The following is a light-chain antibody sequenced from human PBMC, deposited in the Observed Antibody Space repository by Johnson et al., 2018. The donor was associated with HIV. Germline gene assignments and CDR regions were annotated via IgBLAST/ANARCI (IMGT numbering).Light chain of an antibody. CDR2: ETN. CDR1: SSTIGNNY. CDR3: GSWDSSLSALYV. J-gene: IGLJ1*01. V-gene: IGLV1-51*02. Sequence: QSVLTQPPSVSAAPGQKVTISCSGSSSTIGNNYVSWYQQFPGTAPKLLIYETNKRPSGIPDRFSGSKSGTSATLGITGLQTGDEAEYYCGSWDSSLSALYVFGTGSKVAGL.